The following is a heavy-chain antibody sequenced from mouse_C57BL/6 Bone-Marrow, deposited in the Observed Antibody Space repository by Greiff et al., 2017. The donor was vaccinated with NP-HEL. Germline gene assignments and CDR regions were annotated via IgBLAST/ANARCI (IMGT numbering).Heavy chain of an antibody. V-gene: IGHV1-55*01. CDR3: ARSFLLSDY. J-gene: IGHJ2*01. D-gene: IGHD2-10*01. CDR1: GYTFTSYW. CDR2: IYPGSGST. Sequence: QVHVKQPGAELVKPGASVKMSCKASGYTFTSYWITWVKQRPGQGLEWIGDIYPGSGSTNYNEKFKSKATLTVDTSSSTAYMQLSSLTSEDSAVYYCARSFLLSDYWGQGTTLTVSS.